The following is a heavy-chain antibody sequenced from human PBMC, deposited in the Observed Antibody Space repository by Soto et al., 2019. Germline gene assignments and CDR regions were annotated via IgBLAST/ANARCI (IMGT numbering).Heavy chain of an antibody. CDR3: ATVGDDSSGYYPDC. V-gene: IGHV1-24*01. CDR1: GYTLTELS. D-gene: IGHD3-22*01. CDR2: FDPEDGET. J-gene: IGHJ4*02. Sequence: QVQLVQSGAEVKKPGASVKVSCKVSGYTLTELSMHWVRQAPGKGLEWMGGFDPEDGETIYAQKFQGRVTXXEXTXKDTAYMELSSLRSEDTAVYYCATVGDDSSGYYPDCWGQGTLVTVSS.